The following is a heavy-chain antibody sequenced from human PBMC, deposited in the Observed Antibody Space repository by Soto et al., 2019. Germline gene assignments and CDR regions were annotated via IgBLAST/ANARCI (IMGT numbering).Heavy chain of an antibody. Sequence: SETLSLTCTVSGGSISSYYWSWIRQPPGKGLEWIGYIYYSGSTNYNPSLKSRVTISVDTSKNQFSLKLSSVTAADTAVYYCARNRYCISTSCYATWFDPWGQGTLVTVSS. CDR1: GGSISSYY. CDR2: IYYSGST. D-gene: IGHD2-2*01. J-gene: IGHJ5*02. CDR3: ARNRYCISTSCYATWFDP. V-gene: IGHV4-59*01.